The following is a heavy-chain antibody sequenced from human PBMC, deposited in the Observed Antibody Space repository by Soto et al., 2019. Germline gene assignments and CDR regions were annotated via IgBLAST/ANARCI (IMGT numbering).Heavy chain of an antibody. Sequence: SETLSLTCTVSGGSISSSSYYWGWIRQPPGKGLEWIGSIYYSGSTYYNPSLKSRVTISVDTSKIQFSLKLSSVTAADTAVYYCARQKGYSSSWERVDAFDIWGQGTMVTVSS. CDR3: ARQKGYSSSWERVDAFDI. D-gene: IGHD6-13*01. CDR2: IYYSGST. CDR1: GGSISSSSYY. V-gene: IGHV4-39*01. J-gene: IGHJ3*02.